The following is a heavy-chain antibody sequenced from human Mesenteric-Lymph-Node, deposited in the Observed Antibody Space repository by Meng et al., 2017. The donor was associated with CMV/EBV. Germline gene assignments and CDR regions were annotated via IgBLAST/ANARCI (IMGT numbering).Heavy chain of an antibody. CDR1: GFTFTTYG. J-gene: IGHJ4*02. V-gene: IGHV3-30*02. Sequence: GESLKISCAVSGFTFTTYGMHWVRQAPGKGLEWVTFIQFDGSNTFYADSVKGRFTISRDNSKNTLYLQMNSLRAEDTAVYYCAKSPDYWGQGTLVTVSS. CDR2: IQFDGSNT. CDR3: AKSPDY.